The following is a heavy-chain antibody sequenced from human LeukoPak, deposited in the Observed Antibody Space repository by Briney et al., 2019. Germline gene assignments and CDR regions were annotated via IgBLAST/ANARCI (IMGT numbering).Heavy chain of an antibody. J-gene: IGHJ4*02. V-gene: IGHV4-34*01. CDR2: INHSGST. CDR3: ARGRQWLVLGNGVSSKPRFDY. CDR1: GFTFSSYG. Sequence: GSLRLSCAASGFTFSSYGMHWIRQPPGKGLEWIGEINHSGSTNYNPSLKSRVTISVDTSKNQFSLKLSSATAADTAVYYCARGRQWLVLGNGVSSKPRFDYWGQGTLVTVSS. D-gene: IGHD6-19*01.